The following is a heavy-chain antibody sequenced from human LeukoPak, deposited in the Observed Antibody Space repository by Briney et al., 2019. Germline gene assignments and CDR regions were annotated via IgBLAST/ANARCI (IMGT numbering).Heavy chain of an antibody. J-gene: IGHJ4*02. CDR1: GFTFTTYS. CDR2: ITPTGNTF. Sequence: GGSLRLSCEGSGFTFTTYSLTWVRQVPGKGLEWISYITPTGNTFYYADSVKGRFTISRDNAKNSLFLQMNSLRVEDTAVYYCARGVYRDYYFDYWGQGTLVTVSS. V-gene: IGHV3-48*01. CDR3: ARGVYRDYYFDY. D-gene: IGHD4-17*01.